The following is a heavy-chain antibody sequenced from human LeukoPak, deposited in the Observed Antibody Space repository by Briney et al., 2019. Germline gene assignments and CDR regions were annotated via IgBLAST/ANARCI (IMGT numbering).Heavy chain of an antibody. V-gene: IGHV1-46*01. CDR2: IYPSGGST. J-gene: IGHJ4*02. CDR3: ARVLRYFDWLVY. CDR1: GYTFTSYY. D-gene: IGHD3-9*01. Sequence: ASVKVSCKASGYTFTSYYMHWLRQAPGQGLEWMGIIYPSGGSTSYAQKFQGRVFMTRDMSTSTVYMELSSLRSEDTAVYYCARVLRYFDWLVYWGQGTLVTVSS.